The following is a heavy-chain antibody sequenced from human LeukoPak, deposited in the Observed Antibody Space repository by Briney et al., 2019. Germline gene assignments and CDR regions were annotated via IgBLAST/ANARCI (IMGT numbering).Heavy chain of an antibody. CDR1: GDSISVISYY. V-gene: IGHV4-39*01. Sequence: PSETLSLTCSVSGDSISVISYYCGWIRQPPGKWLEWIGKIYYSGSSYNNPSLERRVVISLDTSRNPFSLKLTSVTATDTAVYYCARQGAVGATGFDFWGQGILVTVSS. D-gene: IGHD1-26*01. CDR3: ARQGAVGATGFDF. CDR2: IYYSGSS. J-gene: IGHJ4*02.